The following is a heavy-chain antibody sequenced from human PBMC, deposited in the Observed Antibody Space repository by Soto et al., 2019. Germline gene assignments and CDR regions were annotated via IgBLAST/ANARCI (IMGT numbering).Heavy chain of an antibody. Sequence: PGGSLRLSCAASGFTFSSYGMHWVRQAPGKGLEWVAVISYDGSNKYYADSVKGRFTISRDNSKNTLYLQMNSLRAEDTAVYYCAKVTHYYGSEYYYYGMDVWGQGTTVTVSS. J-gene: IGHJ6*02. CDR1: GFTFSSYG. CDR2: ISYDGSNK. CDR3: AKVTHYYGSEYYYYGMDV. D-gene: IGHD3-10*01. V-gene: IGHV3-30*18.